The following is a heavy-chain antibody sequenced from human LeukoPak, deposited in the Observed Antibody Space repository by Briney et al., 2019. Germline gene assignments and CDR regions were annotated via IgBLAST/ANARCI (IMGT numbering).Heavy chain of an antibody. V-gene: IGHV3-48*03. CDR2: ISSSGSTI. CDR3: ARVYSYGPAHYMDV. Sequence: PGGSLRLSCAASGFTFSSYEMNWVRQAPGKGLEWVSYISSSGSTIYYADSVKGRFTISRDNAKNSLYLQMNSLRAEDTAVYYCARVYSYGPAHYMDVWGKGTTVTISS. CDR1: GFTFSSYE. D-gene: IGHD5-18*01. J-gene: IGHJ6*03.